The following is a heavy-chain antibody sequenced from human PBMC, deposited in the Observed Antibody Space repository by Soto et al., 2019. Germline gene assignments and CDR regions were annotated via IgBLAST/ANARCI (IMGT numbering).Heavy chain of an antibody. V-gene: IGHV1-8*01. CDR2: MNPNSGNT. Sequence: VASVKVSCKASGYTFTSYDINWVRQATGQGLEWMGWMNPNSGNTGYAQKFQGRVTMTRNTSISTAYMELSSLRSEDTAVYYCALGAIFGVVTKPAGPVVAFDYWGQGTLVTVSS. CDR3: ALGAIFGVVTKPAGPVVAFDY. CDR1: GYTFTSYD. J-gene: IGHJ4*02. D-gene: IGHD3-3*01.